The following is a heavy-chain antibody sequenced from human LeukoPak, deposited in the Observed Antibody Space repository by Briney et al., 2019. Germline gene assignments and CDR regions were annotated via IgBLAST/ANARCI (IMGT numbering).Heavy chain of an antibody. CDR1: GGSISSYY. Sequence: PSETPSLTCTVSGGSISSYYWSWIRQPPGKGLQWIGYIYYTGTTNYNPSLKSRVTISVDASKNQFSLKLSSLTAADAAVYYCARSSSAGGWGGWFDPWGQGTLVTVSS. V-gene: IGHV4-59*01. CDR3: ARSSSAGGWGGWFDP. J-gene: IGHJ5*02. CDR2: IYYTGTT. D-gene: IGHD2-15*01.